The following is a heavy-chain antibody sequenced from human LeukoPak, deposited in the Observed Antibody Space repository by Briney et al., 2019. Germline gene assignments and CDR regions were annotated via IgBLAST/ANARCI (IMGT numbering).Heavy chain of an antibody. D-gene: IGHD5-12*01. CDR1: GYTFTGYY. CDR2: INTNTGNP. J-gene: IGHJ6*03. V-gene: IGHV7-4-1*02. Sequence: ASVKVSCKASGYTFTGYYMHWVRQAPGQGLEWMGWINTNTGNPTYAQGFTGRFVFSLDTSVSTAYLQISSLKAEDTAVYYCARDYELSLGNYYYYMDVWGKGTTVTVSS. CDR3: ARDYELSLGNYYYYMDV.